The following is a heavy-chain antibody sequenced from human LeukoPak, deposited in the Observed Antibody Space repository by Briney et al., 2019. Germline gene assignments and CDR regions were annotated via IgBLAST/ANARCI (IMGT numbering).Heavy chain of an antibody. CDR3: ARQGRYFDY. J-gene: IGHJ4*02. CDR2: ISYSGST. CDR1: GGSVSTYY. V-gene: IGHV4-59*08. Sequence: SETLSLTCTVSGGSVSTYYWTWIRQPPGKGLEWIGYISYSGSTSYSPSLKGRVTMSLDTSKNDFSLKLSSVTAADTAVYYCARQGRYFDYWGQGTLVTVSS.